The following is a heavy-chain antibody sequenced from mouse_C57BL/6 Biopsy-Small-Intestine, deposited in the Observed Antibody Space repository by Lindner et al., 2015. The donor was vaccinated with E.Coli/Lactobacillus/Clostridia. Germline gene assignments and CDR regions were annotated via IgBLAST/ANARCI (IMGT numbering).Heavy chain of an antibody. D-gene: IGHD1-1*01. Sequence: VQLQESGGGLVKPGGSLKLSCAASGFTFSDYGMHWVRQAPEKGLEWVAYISSGSSTIYYADTVKGRFTISRDNAKNTLFLQMTSLRSEDTAMYYCARGFYYYGSSYAMDYWGQGTSVTVSS. CDR3: ARGFYYYGSSYAMDY. J-gene: IGHJ4*01. CDR1: GFTFSDYG. CDR2: ISSGSSTI. V-gene: IGHV5-17*01.